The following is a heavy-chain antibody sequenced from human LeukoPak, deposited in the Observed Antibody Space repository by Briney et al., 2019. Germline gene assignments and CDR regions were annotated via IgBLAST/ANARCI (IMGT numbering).Heavy chain of an antibody. V-gene: IGHV4-61*02. CDR2: IYSSGRT. CDR1: GDSINSNNYY. D-gene: IGHD3-22*01. Sequence: SETLSLTCTVSGDSINSNNYYWSWIRQPAGKGLEWIGRIYSSGRTNYNPSLKSRVTMSVDTSKNQFSLKLSSVTAADTAVYYCAREWYYYDSSGYPTSYYYYYYMDVWGKGTTVTISS. J-gene: IGHJ6*03. CDR3: AREWYYYDSSGYPTSYYYYYYMDV.